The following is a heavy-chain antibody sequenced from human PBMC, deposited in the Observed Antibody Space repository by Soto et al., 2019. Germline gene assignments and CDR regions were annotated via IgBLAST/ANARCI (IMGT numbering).Heavy chain of an antibody. V-gene: IGHV3-9*01. CDR1: GFTFDDHA. CDR2: ITWNSVAL. J-gene: IGHJ4*02. Sequence: VQLVETGGGLVRPGGSLRLSCAASGFTFDDHAMHWVRQAPGKGLEWISAITWNSVALDYADAVKGRFTISRDNAKNSLYLQMNNLRPEDTALYYCAKERVRDFDGWGQGTLVTVSS. D-gene: IGHD3-9*01. CDR3: AKERVRDFDG.